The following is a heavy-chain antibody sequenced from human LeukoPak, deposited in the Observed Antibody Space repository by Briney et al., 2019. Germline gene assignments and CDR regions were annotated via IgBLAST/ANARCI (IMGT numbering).Heavy chain of an antibody. CDR1: GGSISSSSYY. D-gene: IGHD3-10*01. CDR3: ARGGYYGSGNDFRFDP. V-gene: IGHV4-39*01. J-gene: IGHJ5*02. CDR2: IYYSGST. Sequence: SETLSLTCTVSGGSISSSSYYWGWIRQPPGKGLEWIGSIYYSGSTYYNPSLKSRVTISVDTSKNQFSLKLSSVTAADTAIYYCARGGYYGSGNDFRFDPWGQGTLVTVSS.